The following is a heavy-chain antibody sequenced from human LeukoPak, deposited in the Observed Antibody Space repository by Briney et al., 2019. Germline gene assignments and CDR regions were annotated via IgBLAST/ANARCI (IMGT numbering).Heavy chain of an antibody. V-gene: IGHV1-2*04. CDR1: GYTFTGYY. CDR3: AKGGVAGTSKYYYYYYMDV. CDR2: INPNSGGT. J-gene: IGHJ6*03. D-gene: IGHD6-19*01. Sequence: ASVKVSCKASGYTFTGYYFHWVRQAPGQGLEWMGWINPNSGGTNYAQKFQGWVTMTRDTSISTAYMELSRLTSDDTAVYYCAKGGVAGTSKYYYYYYMDVWGKGTTVTISS.